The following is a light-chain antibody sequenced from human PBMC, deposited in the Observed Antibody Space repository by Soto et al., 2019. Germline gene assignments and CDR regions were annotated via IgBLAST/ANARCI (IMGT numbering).Light chain of an antibody. CDR3: QQYNSYSQVT. CDR2: DAS. V-gene: IGKV1-5*01. CDR1: QSISSW. J-gene: IGKJ1*01. Sequence: DIQMTQPPSTLSASVGDRVTITCRASQSISSWLAWYQQKPGKAPELLIYDASSLESGVPSRFSGSGSGTEFTLSISSLQPDDFATYYCQQYNSYSQVTFGQGTKVDIK.